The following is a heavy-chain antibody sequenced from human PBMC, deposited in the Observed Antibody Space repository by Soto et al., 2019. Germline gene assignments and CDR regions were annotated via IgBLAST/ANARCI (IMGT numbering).Heavy chain of an antibody. CDR3: ARGSTDSYPGSRIFDF. J-gene: IGHJ4*02. D-gene: IGHD3-10*01. CDR2: ITDTGGDA. V-gene: IGHV3-23*01. CDR1: GLTFGSRA. Sequence: GGSLRLSCVASGLTFGSRAMSWVRQAPGEGLQWVSTITDTGGDAKYADSVRGRFVISRDNSKKTLYLQVTSLTAEDSAMYFCARGSTDSYPGSRIFDFWGRGTLVTVSS.